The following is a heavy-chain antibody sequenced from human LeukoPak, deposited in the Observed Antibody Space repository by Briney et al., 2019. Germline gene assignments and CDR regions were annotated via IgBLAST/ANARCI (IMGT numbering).Heavy chain of an antibody. D-gene: IGHD5-18*01. CDR2: INAGNGNT. CDR3: ARDKVTWIQLWIDY. Sequence: ASVKVSCKTSGYTFTSYGMHWVRQAPGQGPEWMGWINAGNGNTKYSQKFQDRVTINRDTSASTAYMELSSLRSEDTAVYYCARDKVTWIQLWIDYWGQGTLVTVSS. V-gene: IGHV1-3*01. J-gene: IGHJ4*02. CDR1: GYTFTSYG.